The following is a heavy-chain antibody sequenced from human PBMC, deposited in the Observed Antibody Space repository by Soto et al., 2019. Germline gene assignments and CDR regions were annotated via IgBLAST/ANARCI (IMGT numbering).Heavy chain of an antibody. Sequence: GGSLRLSCTASGFTFGDYAMSWVRPAPGKGLEWVGFIRSKAYGGTTEYAASVKGRFTISRDDSKSIAYLQMNSLKTEDTAVYYCTREGGGVVAATTRHHWGQGTLVTVSS. D-gene: IGHD2-15*01. V-gene: IGHV3-49*04. CDR1: GFTFGDYA. CDR2: IRSKAYGGTT. CDR3: TREGGGVVAATTRHH. J-gene: IGHJ5*02.